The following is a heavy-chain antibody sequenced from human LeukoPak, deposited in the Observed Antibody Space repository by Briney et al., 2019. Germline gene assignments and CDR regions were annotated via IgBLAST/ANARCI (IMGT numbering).Heavy chain of an antibody. CDR1: GGSFSGDY. Sequence: SETLSPTCAVYGGSFSGDYWSWIRQPPGKGLEWIGEINHSGSTNYNPSLKSRVTISVDTSKNQFSLKLSSVTAADTAVYYCARRRRYYYDTSGHNWFDPWGQGTLVTVSS. CDR3: ARRRRYYYDTSGHNWFDP. J-gene: IGHJ5*02. CDR2: INHSGST. V-gene: IGHV4-34*01. D-gene: IGHD3-22*01.